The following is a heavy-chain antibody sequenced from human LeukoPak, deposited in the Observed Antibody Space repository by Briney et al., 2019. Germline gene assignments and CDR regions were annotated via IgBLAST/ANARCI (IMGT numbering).Heavy chain of an antibody. CDR3: ARVWELSFDY. D-gene: IGHD1-26*01. V-gene: IGHV3-53*01. CDR2: IYSGGST. J-gene: IGHJ4*02. CDR1: GFTLTTDH. Sequence: GGSLRLSCAASGFTLTTDHMSWVRQAPGKGLEWVSVIYSGGSTNHADSVKGRFTISRDNSKNTVHLQMNSLRAEDTAVYYCARVWELSFDYWGQGTLVTVSS.